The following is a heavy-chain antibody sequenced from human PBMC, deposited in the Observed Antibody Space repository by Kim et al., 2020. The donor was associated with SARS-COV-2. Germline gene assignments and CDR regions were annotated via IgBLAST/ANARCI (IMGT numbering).Heavy chain of an antibody. V-gene: IGHV4-30-2*01. CDR2: IYHSGST. Sequence: SETLSLTCAVSGGSISSGGYSWSWIRQPPGKGLEWIGYIYHSGSTYYNPSLKSRVTISVDRSKNQFSLKLSSVTAADTAVYYCARGGDKYYDILTGYYRENWFDPWGQGTLVTVSS. D-gene: IGHD3-9*01. J-gene: IGHJ5*02. CDR1: GGSISSGGYS. CDR3: ARGGDKYYDILTGYYRENWFDP.